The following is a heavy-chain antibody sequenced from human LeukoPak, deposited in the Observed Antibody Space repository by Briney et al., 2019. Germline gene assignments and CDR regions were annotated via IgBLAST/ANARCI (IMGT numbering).Heavy chain of an antibody. CDR1: GGSISSGSYY. CDR2: IYTSGST. CDR3: AREVRRSLTGYYYGFDP. V-gene: IGHV4-61*02. J-gene: IGHJ5*02. D-gene: IGHD3-9*01. Sequence: SETLSLTCTVSGGSISSGSYYWSWIRQPAGKGLEWIGRIYTSGSTNYNPSLKSRVTISVDTSKNQFSLKLSSVTAADTAVYYCAREVRRSLTGYYYGFDPWGQGTLVTVSS.